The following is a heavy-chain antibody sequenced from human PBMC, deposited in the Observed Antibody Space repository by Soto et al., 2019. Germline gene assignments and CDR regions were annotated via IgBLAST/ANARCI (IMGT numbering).Heavy chain of an antibody. V-gene: IGHV4-30-4*01. D-gene: IGHD5-12*01. Sequence: SETLSLTCTVSGGSISSGDYYWSWIRQPPGKGLEWIGYIYHSGSTYYNPSLKSRVTISVDTSKNQFSLKLSSVTAADTAVYYCATLREDIVATGLTDEAYWGQGTLVTVSS. CDR1: GGSISSGDYY. CDR3: ATLREDIVATGLTDEAY. J-gene: IGHJ4*02. CDR2: IYHSGST.